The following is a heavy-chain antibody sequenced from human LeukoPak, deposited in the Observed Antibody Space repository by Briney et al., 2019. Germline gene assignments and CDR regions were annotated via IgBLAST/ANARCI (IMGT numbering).Heavy chain of an antibody. V-gene: IGHV1-18*01. J-gene: IGHJ4*02. CDR1: GYTFTSYG. CDR2: ISAYNGNT. Sequence: ASVKVSCKASGYTFTSYGISWVRQAPGQGLEWMGWISAYNGNTNYAQKLQGRVTMTTDTSTSTACMELRSLRSDDTAVYYCARGIDYYDSSGYLPGAYWGQGTLVTVSS. CDR3: ARGIDYYDSSGYLPGAY. D-gene: IGHD3-22*01.